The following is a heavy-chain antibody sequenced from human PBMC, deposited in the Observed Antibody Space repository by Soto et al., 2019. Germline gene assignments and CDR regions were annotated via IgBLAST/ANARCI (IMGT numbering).Heavy chain of an antibody. D-gene: IGHD6-6*01. Sequence: PGGSLRLSCAASGFTFSSYAMHWVRQAPGKGLEWVAVISYDGSNKYYADSVKGRFTISRDNSKNTLYLQMNSLRAEDTAVYYCARDLILELVQSSYYSYYGAVVWCPGTTVTVSS. V-gene: IGHV3-30-3*01. CDR1: GFTFSSYA. J-gene: IGHJ6*02. CDR2: ISYDGSNK. CDR3: ARDLILELVQSSYYSYYGAVV.